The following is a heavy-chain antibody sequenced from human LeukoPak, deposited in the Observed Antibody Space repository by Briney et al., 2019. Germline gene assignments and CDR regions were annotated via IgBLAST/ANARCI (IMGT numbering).Heavy chain of an antibody. D-gene: IGHD1-26*01. J-gene: IGHJ3*02. CDR1: GYTFTDYY. CDR3: AKDLQWELPRGDALDI. V-gene: IGHV1-2*02. Sequence: ASVKVSCKSSGYTFTDYYMHWVRQAPGQGLEWMGWINPKSGGSNYAQNFQGRVTMTRNTSISTAYMELSRLRSDDTAVYYCAKDLQWELPRGDALDIWGQGTMVTVSS. CDR2: INPKSGGS.